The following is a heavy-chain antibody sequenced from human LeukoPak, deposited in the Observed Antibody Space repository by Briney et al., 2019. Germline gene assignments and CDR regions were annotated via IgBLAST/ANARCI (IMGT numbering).Heavy chain of an antibody. J-gene: IGHJ5*02. Sequence: ASVKVSCRASGYXFSSYGMSWVRQAPGQGLEWMGWISGYNGHTKYARKLQGRVTMTTDTSTSTAYMELGSLRSDDTAVYYCARDKNSSTWYWFDPWGQGTLVTVSS. D-gene: IGHD6-13*01. CDR1: GYXFSSYG. CDR3: ARDKNSSTWYWFDP. CDR2: ISGYNGHT. V-gene: IGHV1-18*01.